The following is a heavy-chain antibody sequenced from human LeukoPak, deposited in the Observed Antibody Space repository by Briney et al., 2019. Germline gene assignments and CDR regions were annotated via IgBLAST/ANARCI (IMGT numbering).Heavy chain of an antibody. Sequence: GGSLRLSCAASGFTSGIYAVSWVRQAPRKGLEWVSAFSGGGDSYYADSVKGRFTISRDNSKNTLYLQMNSLRAEDTAVYYCAKDSHHPIAAAVTFDYWGQGTLVTVSS. CDR1: GFTSGIYA. CDR2: FSGGGDS. J-gene: IGHJ4*02. V-gene: IGHV3-23*01. CDR3: AKDSHHPIAAAVTFDY. D-gene: IGHD6-13*01.